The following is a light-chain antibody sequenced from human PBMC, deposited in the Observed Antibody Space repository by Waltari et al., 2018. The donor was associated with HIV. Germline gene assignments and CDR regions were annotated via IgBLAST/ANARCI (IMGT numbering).Light chain of an antibody. CDR2: DAS. J-gene: IGKJ4*01. CDR3: QQRTNWPAT. V-gene: IGKV3-11*01. Sequence: EIVLTQSPATLSLSPGERATLSCRASESVSSSLAWYQQKPGQAPRLLIYDASNRATGIPARFSGSGSGTDFTLTISSLEPEDFAVYYCQQRTNWPATFGGGTKVEIK. CDR1: ESVSSS.